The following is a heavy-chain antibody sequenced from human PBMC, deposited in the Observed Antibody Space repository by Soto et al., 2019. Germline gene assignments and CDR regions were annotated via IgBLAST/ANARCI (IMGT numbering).Heavy chain of an antibody. D-gene: IGHD1-7*01. Sequence: GESLKISCKGSGYTFTNYWIGWVRQMPWKCLEWMGIIYPGDSDTRYSPSFQGQVTISADKSISTAYLQWSSLKASDTAMYYCARALHNWNYGYDAFDIWGQGTMVTVSS. CDR3: ARALHNWNYGYDAFDI. CDR2: IYPGDSDT. V-gene: IGHV5-51*01. CDR1: GYTFTNYW. J-gene: IGHJ3*02.